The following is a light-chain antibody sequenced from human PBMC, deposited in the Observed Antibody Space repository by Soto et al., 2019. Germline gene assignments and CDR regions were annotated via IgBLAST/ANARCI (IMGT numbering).Light chain of an antibody. CDR3: QQRSEWPRT. J-gene: IGKJ1*01. CDR1: QSISSS. V-gene: IGKV3-11*01. Sequence: EIVLTQSPATLSLSPGDRATLSCRASQSISSSLAWYQQKPGQAPRLLIYDVSTMATGFPARFSGSGSGTDFTLTIGSLEPEDFGGDYCQQRSEWPRTFGQGTTVEI. CDR2: DVS.